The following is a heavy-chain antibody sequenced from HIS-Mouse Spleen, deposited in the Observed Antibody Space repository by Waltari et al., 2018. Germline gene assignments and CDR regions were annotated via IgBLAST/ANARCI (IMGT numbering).Heavy chain of an antibody. CDR3: AREIPYSSSWYDWYFDL. CDR1: GGSISRSSYY. Sequence: QLQLQESGPGLVTPSETLSLPCTVSGGSISRSSYYCGWIRQPPGKGLEWIGSIYYSGSTYYNPSLKSRVTISVDTSKNQFSLKLSSVTAADTAVYYCAREIPYSSSWYDWYFDLWGRGTLVTVSS. CDR2: IYYSGST. D-gene: IGHD6-13*01. V-gene: IGHV4-39*07. J-gene: IGHJ2*01.